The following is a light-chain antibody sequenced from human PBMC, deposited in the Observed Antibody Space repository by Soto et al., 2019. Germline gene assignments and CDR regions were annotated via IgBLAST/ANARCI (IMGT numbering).Light chain of an antibody. CDR1: QSLLHSNGYNY. Sequence: DIVMTRSPLSLPVTPGEPASISCRSSQSLLHSNGYNYLDWYLQKPGQSPQLLIYLGSNRSSGVPDRFSGSGSGTDFTLKISRVEAEDVGVYYCMQGRQTPPTLGQGTKV. V-gene: IGKV2-28*01. CDR3: MQGRQTPPT. CDR2: LGS. J-gene: IGKJ1*01.